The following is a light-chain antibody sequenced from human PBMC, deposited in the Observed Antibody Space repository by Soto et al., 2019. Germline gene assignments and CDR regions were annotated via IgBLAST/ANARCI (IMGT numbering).Light chain of an antibody. Sequence: EIVLTQSPATLSLSPGERATLSCRASQSVSSYLAWYQQKPGQAPRLLIYDASNRATGIPARFSGSGSGTDFTLTISSLEPEDFAVYYCQQRSSWWTFGQGTKVVIK. CDR1: QSVSSY. J-gene: IGKJ1*01. CDR3: QQRSSWWT. V-gene: IGKV3-11*01. CDR2: DAS.